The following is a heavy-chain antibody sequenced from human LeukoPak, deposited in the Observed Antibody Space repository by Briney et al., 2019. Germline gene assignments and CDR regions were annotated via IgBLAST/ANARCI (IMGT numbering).Heavy chain of an antibody. Sequence: SGGSLRLSCAASGFTFSSYAMSWVRQAPGKGLEWVSAISGSGGSTYYADSVKGRFTISRDNSKNTLYLQMNSLRAEDTAVYYWARVMRGSGSYSYWGQGTLVTVSS. CDR3: ARVMRGSGSYSY. V-gene: IGHV3-23*01. CDR1: GFTFSSYA. CDR2: ISGSGGST. D-gene: IGHD3-10*01. J-gene: IGHJ4*02.